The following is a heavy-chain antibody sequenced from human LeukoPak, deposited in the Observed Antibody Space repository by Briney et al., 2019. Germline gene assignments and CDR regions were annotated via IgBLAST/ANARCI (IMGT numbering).Heavy chain of an antibody. CDR3: TRGAGWLIDY. CDR1: GGSIGSSTYY. CDR2: IYYSGST. V-gene: IGHV4-61*01. Sequence: SETLSLTCTVSGGSIGSSTYYWSWIRQPPGKGLEWIGYIYYSGSTNYNPSLKSRVTISVDTSKNQFSLKLSSVTAADTAVYYCTRGAGWLIDYWGQGTLVTVSS. J-gene: IGHJ4*02. D-gene: IGHD3-16*01.